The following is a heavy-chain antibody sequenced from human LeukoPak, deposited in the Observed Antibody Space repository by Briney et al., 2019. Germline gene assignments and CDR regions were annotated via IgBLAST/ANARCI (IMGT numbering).Heavy chain of an antibody. V-gene: IGHV3-49*04. D-gene: IGHD2-15*01. Sequence: PEGSLRLSCTGSGFTFGDYGMSWVRQAPGKGLEWVGFIRSKAYGGTTEYAASVKGRFTISRDDSKSIAYLQMNSLKTEDTAVYYCTRPRYCSGGSCYFDYWGQGTLVTVSS. CDR2: IRSKAYGGTT. CDR1: GFTFGDYG. J-gene: IGHJ4*02. CDR3: TRPRYCSGGSCYFDY.